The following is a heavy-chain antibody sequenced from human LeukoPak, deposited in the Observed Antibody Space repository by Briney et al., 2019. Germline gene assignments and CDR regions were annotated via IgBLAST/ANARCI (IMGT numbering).Heavy chain of an antibody. V-gene: IGHV3-7*01. CDR1: GFTFSNYW. Sequence: GGSLRLSCAASGFTFSNYWMSWVRRAPGKGLEWVANIKQDGSETYYVDSVRGRFTISRDNAKNSLYLQMNSLRAEDMAVYYCARDIGGGSYYMDVWGKGTTVIVSS. CDR3: ARDIGGGSYYMDV. D-gene: IGHD2-15*01. CDR2: IKQDGSET. J-gene: IGHJ6*03.